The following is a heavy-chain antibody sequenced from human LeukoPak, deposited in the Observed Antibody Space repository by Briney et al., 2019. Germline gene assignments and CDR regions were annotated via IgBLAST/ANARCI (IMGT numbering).Heavy chain of an antibody. Sequence: PSQTLSLTCSVPGGSISSGGYYWSWIRQPPGKGLEWIGYIYHSGSTYYNPSLKSRVTISVDRSKNQFSLKLSSVTAADTAVYYCARETRNYDILTGYYRPRLENWFDPWGQGTLFTVSS. D-gene: IGHD3-9*01. CDR1: GGSISSGGYY. J-gene: IGHJ5*02. CDR2: IYHSGST. CDR3: ARETRNYDILTGYYRPRLENWFDP. V-gene: IGHV4-30-2*01.